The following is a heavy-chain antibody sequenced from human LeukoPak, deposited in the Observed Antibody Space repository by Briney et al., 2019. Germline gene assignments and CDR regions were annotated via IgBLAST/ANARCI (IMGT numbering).Heavy chain of an antibody. V-gene: IGHV3-30-3*01. CDR3: ARGSPYYDILTGYYQPLIFSGMDV. Sequence: PGRSLRLSCAASGFTLSSYAMHWVRQAPGKGLEWVAVTSYDGGNKYYADSVKGRFTISRDNSKKTLHLQMNSLRAEDTAVYYCARGSPYYDILTGYYQPLIFSGMDVWGQGTTVTVSS. J-gene: IGHJ6*02. CDR1: GFTLSSYA. D-gene: IGHD3-9*01. CDR2: TSYDGGNK.